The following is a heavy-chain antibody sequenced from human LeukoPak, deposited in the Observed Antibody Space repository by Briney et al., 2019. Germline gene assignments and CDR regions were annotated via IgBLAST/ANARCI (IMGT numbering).Heavy chain of an antibody. CDR3: ARDGRGSRSSWFDP. CDR2: INPNSGGT. Sequence: ASVKLSCKASGYTFTGYYMHWVRLAPGQGLEWMGWINPNSGGTNYAQKFQGRVTMTRDTSISTAYMELSRLRSDDTAVYYCARDGRGSRSSWFDPWGQGTLVIVSS. CDR1: GYTFTGYY. V-gene: IGHV1-2*02. J-gene: IGHJ5*02. D-gene: IGHD3-10*01.